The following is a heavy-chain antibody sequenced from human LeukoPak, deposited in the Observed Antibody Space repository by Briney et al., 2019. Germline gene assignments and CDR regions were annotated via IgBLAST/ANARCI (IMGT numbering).Heavy chain of an antibody. Sequence: GGSLRLSCAASRFSFSSYSVHWVRQAPGKGLEWVALISYDGSNRYYSDSVKGRSTISRDNSKSTLYLQLNSLRVEDTAVYYCARVGRMWQPLGYYFDYWGQGTLVTVSS. CDR1: RFSFSSYS. CDR3: ARVGRMWQPLGYYFDY. CDR2: ISYDGSNR. V-gene: IGHV3-30*01. D-gene: IGHD5-12*01. J-gene: IGHJ4*02.